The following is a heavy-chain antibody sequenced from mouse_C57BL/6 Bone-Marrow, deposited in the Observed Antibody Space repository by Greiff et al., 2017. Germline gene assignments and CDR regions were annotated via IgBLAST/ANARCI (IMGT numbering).Heavy chain of an antibody. Sequence: QVHVKQSGPGLVQPSQSLSITCTVSGFSLTSYGVHWVRQSPGKGLEWLGVIWSGGSTDYNAAFISRLSISKDNSKSQVFFKMNRLQADDTAIYYCAQRQLRLRYWGQGTLVTVSA. V-gene: IGHV2-2*01. CDR2: IWSGGST. CDR3: AQRQLRLRY. CDR1: GFSLTSYG. D-gene: IGHD3-2*02. J-gene: IGHJ3*01.